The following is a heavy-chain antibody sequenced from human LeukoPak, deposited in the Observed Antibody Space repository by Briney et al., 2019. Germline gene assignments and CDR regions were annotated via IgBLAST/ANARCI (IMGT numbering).Heavy chain of an antibody. V-gene: IGHV1-46*01. Sequence: ASVKVSCTASGYTFTIYYMHWVRQAPRQGREWMGIINRSGGSTSYAQKFQGRVTMTKDTYTSTVYMELSSLSSEDTVVYYCARDSLLRYYYYGMDVWGQGTTVTVSS. CDR2: INRSGGST. CDR1: GYTFTIYY. CDR3: ARDSLLRYYYYGMDV. J-gene: IGHJ6*02.